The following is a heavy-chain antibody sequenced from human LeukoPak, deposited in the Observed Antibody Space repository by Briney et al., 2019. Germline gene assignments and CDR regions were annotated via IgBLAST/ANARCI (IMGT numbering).Heavy chain of an antibody. CDR2: ISYDGSNK. D-gene: IGHD6-13*01. CDR1: GFTFSRHD. V-gene: IGHV3-30*18. Sequence: GGSLRLSCVASGFTFSRHDMNWVRQAPGKGLEWVAVISYDGSNKYYADSVKGRFTISRDNSKNTLYLQMNSLRTEGTAVYYCAKGVSSSWSDDAFDIWGQGTMVTVSS. J-gene: IGHJ3*02. CDR3: AKGVSSSWSDDAFDI.